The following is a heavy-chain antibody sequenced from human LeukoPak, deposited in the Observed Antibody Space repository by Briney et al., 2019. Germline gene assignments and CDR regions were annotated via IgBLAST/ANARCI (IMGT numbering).Heavy chain of an antibody. J-gene: IGHJ3*02. CDR1: GFTFSSYA. V-gene: IGHV3-23*01. CDR2: ISGSGGST. D-gene: IGHD3-22*01. Sequence: GGSLRLSCAASGFTFSSYAMSWVRQAPGKGLEWVSAISGSGGSTYYADSVKGRFPISRDNSKNTLYLQMNSLRAEDTAIYYCAKYGSSGFLYDAFDIWGQGTMVTVSS. CDR3: AKYGSSGFLYDAFDI.